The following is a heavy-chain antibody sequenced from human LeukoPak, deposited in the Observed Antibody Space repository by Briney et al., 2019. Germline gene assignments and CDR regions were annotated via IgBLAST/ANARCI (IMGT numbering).Heavy chain of an antibody. Sequence: ASVKVSCKACGYTFTGYYMHWVRQAPGQGLEWMGWINPNSGGTNYAQKFQGRVTMTRDTSISTAYMELSRLRSDDTAVYYCARDGESWFWGPGNHYFDYWGQGTLVTVSS. V-gene: IGHV1-2*02. CDR2: INPNSGGT. CDR3: ARDGESWFWGPGNHYFDY. CDR1: GYTFTGYY. D-gene: IGHD3-10*01. J-gene: IGHJ4*02.